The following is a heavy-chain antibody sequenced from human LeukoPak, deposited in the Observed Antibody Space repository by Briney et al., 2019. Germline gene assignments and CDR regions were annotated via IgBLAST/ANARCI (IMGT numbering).Heavy chain of an antibody. CDR2: IYYSGST. J-gene: IGHJ5*02. CDR3: ARLGRATAMPPGIT. V-gene: IGHV4-39*01. CDR1: GGSISSSSYY. D-gene: IGHD5-18*01. Sequence: PSETLSLTCTVSGGSISSSSYYWGWIRQPPGKGLEWIGSIYYSGSTYYNPSLKSRVTISVDTSKNQFSLKLSSVTAADTAVYYCARLGRATAMPPGITWGQGTLSPSPQ.